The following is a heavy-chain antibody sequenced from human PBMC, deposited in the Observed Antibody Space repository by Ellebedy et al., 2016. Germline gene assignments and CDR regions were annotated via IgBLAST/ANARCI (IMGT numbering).Heavy chain of an antibody. CDR3: AKDARRGYSGYPDC. Sequence: GGSLRLSXAASGFTFDDYAMHWVRQAPGKGLEWVSGISWDSGRTGYGDSVKGRFTISRDNAKNSLYLLMNSLRAEDTALYYCAKDARRGYSGYPDCWGQGTLVTVSS. CDR1: GFTFDDYA. D-gene: IGHD5-12*01. J-gene: IGHJ4*02. V-gene: IGHV3-9*01. CDR2: ISWDSGRT.